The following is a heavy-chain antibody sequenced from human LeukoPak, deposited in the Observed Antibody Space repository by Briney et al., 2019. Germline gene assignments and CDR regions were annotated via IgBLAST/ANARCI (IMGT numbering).Heavy chain of an antibody. Sequence: SETLSLTCAVSGGSISGHYWSWIRQPLGKGLEWIGYIYYSGKTYYGSSLRSRVTISVDTSKNHFSLKLTSVTAADTAVYYCARLLDNDSSGDPDTFDMWGQGTMVTVSS. J-gene: IGHJ3*02. CDR3: ARLLDNDSSGDPDTFDM. V-gene: IGHV4-59*11. D-gene: IGHD3-22*01. CDR2: IYYSGKT. CDR1: GGSISGHY.